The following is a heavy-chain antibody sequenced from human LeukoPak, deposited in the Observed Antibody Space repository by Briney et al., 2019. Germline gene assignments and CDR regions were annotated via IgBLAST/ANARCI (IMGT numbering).Heavy chain of an antibody. Sequence: SETLSLTCTVSGGSISSGSYYWSWIRQPAGKGLEWIGRIYTSGSTNYNPSLKSRVTISVDTSKNQFSLKLSSVTAADTAVYYCARDHPYRSSTSCYFDYWGQGTLVTVSS. CDR3: ARDHPYRSSTSCYFDY. V-gene: IGHV4-61*02. CDR2: IYTSGST. J-gene: IGHJ4*02. CDR1: GGSISSGSYY. D-gene: IGHD2-2*01.